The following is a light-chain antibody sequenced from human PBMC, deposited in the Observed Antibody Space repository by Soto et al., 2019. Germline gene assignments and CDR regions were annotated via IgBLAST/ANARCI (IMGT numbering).Light chain of an antibody. CDR2: GAS. V-gene: IGKV3D-15*01. J-gene: IGKJ1*01. CDR1: QRISSN. CDR3: QQYGSSGT. Sequence: ELLITHSPANMSVSPGESTTLSCRASQRISSNLAWYQQKPGQAPRLLIYGASTRATGIPARFSGSGSGTDFTLTISRLEPEDFAVYYCQQYGSSGTFGQGTKVDI.